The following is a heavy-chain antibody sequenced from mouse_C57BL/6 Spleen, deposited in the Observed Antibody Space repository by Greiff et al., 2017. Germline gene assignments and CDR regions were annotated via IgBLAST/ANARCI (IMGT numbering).Heavy chain of an antibody. J-gene: IGHJ4*01. V-gene: IGHV1-26*01. CDR1: GYTFTDYY. CDR2: INPNNGGT. Sequence: VQLQQSGPELVKPGASVKISCKASGYTFTDYYMNWVKQSHGKSLEWIGDINPNNGGTSYNQKFKGKATLTVDKSSSTAYMELRSLTSEDSAVYYCARGSNFAMDYWGQGTSVTVSS. CDR3: ARGSNFAMDY.